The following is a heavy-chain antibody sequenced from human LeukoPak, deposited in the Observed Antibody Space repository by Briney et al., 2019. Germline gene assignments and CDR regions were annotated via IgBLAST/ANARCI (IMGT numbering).Heavy chain of an antibody. CDR2: ISSSSSTI. J-gene: IGHJ4*02. CDR1: GFTFSSYS. Sequence: GGSLRLSCAASGFTFSSYSMNWVRQAPGKGLEWVSYISSSSSTIYYADSVKGRFTISRDNSKNTLYLQMNSLRAEDTAVYYCAKVMGSGSYTFDYWGQGTLVTVSS. V-gene: IGHV3-48*01. CDR3: AKVMGSGSYTFDY. D-gene: IGHD3-10*01.